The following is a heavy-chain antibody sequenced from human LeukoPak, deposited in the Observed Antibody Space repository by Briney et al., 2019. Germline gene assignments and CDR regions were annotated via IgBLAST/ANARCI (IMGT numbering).Heavy chain of an antibody. CDR2: ISYDGINK. J-gene: IGHJ4*02. V-gene: IGHV3-30-3*01. CDR1: GFTFSNAA. Sequence: PGRSLRLSCAASGFTFSNAAMHWVRQAPGKGLEWVAVISYDGINKYYADSVKGRFTISRDNSKNTLYLQMNSLRAEDTAVYYCARDVRLFGGDYFDYWGQGTLGTVSS. CDR3: ARDVRLFGGDYFDY. D-gene: IGHD3-16*01.